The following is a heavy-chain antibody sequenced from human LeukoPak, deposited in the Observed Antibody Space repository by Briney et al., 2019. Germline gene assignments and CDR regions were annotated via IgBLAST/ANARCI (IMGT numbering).Heavy chain of an antibody. Sequence: SGGSLRLSCAASGFTFSSYGMHWVRQAPGKGLEWVAFIRYDGSNKYYADSVKGRFTISRDKAKNSLYLQMNSLRAEDTAVYHCARCRDVDYDNDGFDIWGQGTTVTVSS. V-gene: IGHV3-30*02. CDR1: GFTFSSYG. CDR3: ARCRDVDYDNDGFDI. J-gene: IGHJ3*02. D-gene: IGHD3-16*01. CDR2: IRYDGSNK.